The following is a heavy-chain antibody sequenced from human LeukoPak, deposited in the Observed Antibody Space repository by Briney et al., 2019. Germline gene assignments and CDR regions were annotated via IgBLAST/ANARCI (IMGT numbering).Heavy chain of an antibody. CDR3: ARDFYSGPTYHYYYMDV. J-gene: IGHJ6*03. D-gene: IGHD2/OR15-2a*01. CDR2: IKQDGSEK. V-gene: IGHV3-7*01. CDR1: GFTFSSYS. Sequence: PGGSLRLSCAASGFTFSSYSMNWVRQAPGKGLEWVANIKQDGSEKYYVDSVKGRFTISRDNAKNSLYLQMNSLRAEDTAVYYCARDFYSGPTYHYYYMDVWGKGTTVTVSS.